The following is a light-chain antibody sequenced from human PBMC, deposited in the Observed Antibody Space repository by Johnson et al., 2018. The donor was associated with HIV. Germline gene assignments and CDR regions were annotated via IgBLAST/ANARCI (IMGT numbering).Light chain of an antibody. CDR3: GTWDSSLNSYV. CDR1: SSNIGNNY. V-gene: IGLV1-51*02. J-gene: IGLJ1*01. Sequence: QSVLTQPASVSAAPGQKVTISCSGSSSNIGNNYVSWYQQLPGTAPKLLIYENNKRPSGIPDRFSGSKSGTSTTLGITGLQTGDEADYYCGTWDSSLNSYVFGTGTK. CDR2: ENN.